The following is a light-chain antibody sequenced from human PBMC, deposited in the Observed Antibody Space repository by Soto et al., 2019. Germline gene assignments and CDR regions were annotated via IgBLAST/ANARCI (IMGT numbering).Light chain of an antibody. CDR2: EVS. V-gene: IGLV2-14*01. Sequence: QSVLTQPASVSGSAGQSITISCTGTSSDVGGYNSVSWYQQHPGKAPKLMIYEVSHRPSGVSNRFSGSQSANTASLTISGLQAEDEADYYCSSFTTSTTYVFGTGTKVTVL. CDR1: SSDVGGYNS. J-gene: IGLJ1*01. CDR3: SSFTTSTTYV.